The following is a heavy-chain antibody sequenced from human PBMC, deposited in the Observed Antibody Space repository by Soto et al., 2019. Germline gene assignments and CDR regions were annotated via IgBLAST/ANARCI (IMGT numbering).Heavy chain of an antibody. Sequence: PSETLSLTCTVSGGSISNAAYSWSWIRQPPGKGLEWIGYIYASGMPFYNPSLRSRVTISIDRSNDQFSLNLESVTAADTAVYYCARERGGYGLFDSWGQGTLVTVSS. CDR2: IYASGMP. CDR1: GGSISNAAYS. D-gene: IGHD5-18*01. J-gene: IGHJ4*02. CDR3: ARERGGYGLFDS. V-gene: IGHV4-30-2*01.